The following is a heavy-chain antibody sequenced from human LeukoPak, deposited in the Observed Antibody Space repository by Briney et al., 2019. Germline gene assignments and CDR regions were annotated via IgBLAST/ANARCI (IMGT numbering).Heavy chain of an antibody. CDR1: GGSFSPYY. CDR3: ARGGYGGNFYWYFDL. Sequence: SETLSLTCAVYGGSFSPYYWSWIRQPPGKGLEWIGYIFYSGTTNYNPSLKSRVTLSIDTSKKEFSLTLTSVTAADTAVYYCARGGYGGNFYWYFDLWGRGTLVTVSS. D-gene: IGHD4-23*01. V-gene: IGHV4-59*01. CDR2: IFYSGTT. J-gene: IGHJ2*01.